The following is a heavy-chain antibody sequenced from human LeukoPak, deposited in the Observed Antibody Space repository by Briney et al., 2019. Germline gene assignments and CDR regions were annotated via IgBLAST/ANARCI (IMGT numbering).Heavy chain of an antibody. D-gene: IGHD3-22*01. CDR3: ATLYDSRGYYPF. Sequence: SETLSLTCAVYGGSFSGYYWSWIRQPPGKGLEWIGEISHSGNTNYNPSLKSRVTISVDTSMDQFSLKLSFVTAADTAIYYCATLYDSRGYYPFWGQGTLVTVSS. CDR2: ISHSGNT. CDR1: GGSFSGYY. V-gene: IGHV4-34*01. J-gene: IGHJ4*02.